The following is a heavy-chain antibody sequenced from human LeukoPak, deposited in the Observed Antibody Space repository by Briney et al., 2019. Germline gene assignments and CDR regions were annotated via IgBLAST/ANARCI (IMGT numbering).Heavy chain of an antibody. CDR2: ISGSGGST. D-gene: IGHD1-7*01. CDR3: AKRRGLELTYYYHMDV. J-gene: IGHJ6*03. V-gene: IGHV3-23*01. CDR1: GFTFSSYA. Sequence: GGSLRLSCAASGFTFSSYAMSWVRQAPGKGLEWVSAISGSGGSTYYADSVKGRFTISRDNSKNTLYLQMNSLRADDTAVYYCAKRRGLELTYYYHMDVWDKGTTVTVSS.